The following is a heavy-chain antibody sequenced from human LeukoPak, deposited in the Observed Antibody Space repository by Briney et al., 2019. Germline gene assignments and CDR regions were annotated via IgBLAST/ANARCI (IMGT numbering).Heavy chain of an antibody. V-gene: IGHV4-59*01. CDR3: ARGTGTGGVDH. CDR1: GGSISSYY. D-gene: IGHD1-26*01. CDR2: IYYSGST. J-gene: IGHJ4*02. Sequence: SETLSLTCTVSGGSISSYYWSWIRQPPGKGLEWIGYIYYSGSTNYNPSLKSRVTISVDTSKNQFSLKLSSVTAADTAVYYCARGTGTGGVDHWGQGTLVTVSS.